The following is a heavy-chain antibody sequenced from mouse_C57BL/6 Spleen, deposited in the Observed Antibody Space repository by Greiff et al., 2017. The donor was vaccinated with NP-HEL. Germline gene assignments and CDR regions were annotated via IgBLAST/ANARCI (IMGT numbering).Heavy chain of an antibody. Sequence: VQLQQSGAELMKPGASVKLSCKATGYTFTGYWIEWVKQRPGHGLEWIGEILPGSGSTNYNEKFKGKATFTADTSSNTAYMQLSSLKTEDSAIYYCARGRYYYGSSYWYFDVWGTGTTVTVSS. V-gene: IGHV1-9*01. CDR1: GYTFTGYW. CDR2: ILPGSGST. CDR3: ARGRYYYGSSYWYFDV. D-gene: IGHD1-1*01. J-gene: IGHJ1*03.